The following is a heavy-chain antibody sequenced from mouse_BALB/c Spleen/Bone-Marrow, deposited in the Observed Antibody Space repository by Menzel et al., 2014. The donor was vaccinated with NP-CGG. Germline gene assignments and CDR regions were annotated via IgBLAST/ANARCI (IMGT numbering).Heavy chain of an antibody. Sequence: DVMLVESGGGLVQPGGSRKLSCAASGITSSSFEMHWVRQAPEKGLEWVAYISSGSSTIYYADTVKGRFTISRDNPKNTLFLQMTSLRSEDTAMYYCARDYGYAMDYWGQGTSVTVSS. D-gene: IGHD1-1*01. V-gene: IGHV5-17*02. CDR1: GITSSSFE. CDR2: ISSGSSTI. CDR3: ARDYGYAMDY. J-gene: IGHJ4*01.